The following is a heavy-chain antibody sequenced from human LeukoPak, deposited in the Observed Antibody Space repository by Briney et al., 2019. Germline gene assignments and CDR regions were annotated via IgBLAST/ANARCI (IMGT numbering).Heavy chain of an antibody. CDR1: GYTFTSYG. V-gene: IGHV1-18*01. Sequence: ASMKVSCQASGYTFTSYGISWVRQAPGQGLEWMGWISAYNGNTNYAQKLQGRVTMTTDTSTSTAYMELRSLRSDDTAVYYCARKVMVRGVIMAFDYWGQGTLVTVSS. CDR2: ISAYNGNT. J-gene: IGHJ4*02. D-gene: IGHD3-10*01. CDR3: ARKVMVRGVIMAFDY.